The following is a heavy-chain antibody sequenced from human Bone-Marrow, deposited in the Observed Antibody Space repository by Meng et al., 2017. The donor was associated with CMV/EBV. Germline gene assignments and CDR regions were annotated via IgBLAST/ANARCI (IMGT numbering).Heavy chain of an antibody. CDR2: ISSSSSYI. CDR3: ARGGYYDSSGYYHELDY. J-gene: IGHJ4*02. CDR1: FTFSSYI. V-gene: IGHV3-21*01. D-gene: IGHD3-22*01. Sequence: FTFSSYIMNWVRQAPGKGLEWVSSISSSSSYIYYADSVKGRFTISRDNAKNSLYLQMNSLRAEDTAVYYCARGGYYDSSGYYHELDYWGQGTLVTVSS.